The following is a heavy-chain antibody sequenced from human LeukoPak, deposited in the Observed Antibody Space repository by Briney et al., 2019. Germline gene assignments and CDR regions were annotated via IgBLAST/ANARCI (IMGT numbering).Heavy chain of an antibody. CDR3: VREVPGVMVAFDL. V-gene: IGHV3-7*04. CDR1: GFNISPYW. J-gene: IGHJ3*01. D-gene: IGHD3-10*01. Sequence: PGGSLRLSCAASGFNISPYWMSWVRQAPGKGLERVANIHKDGSAKYYVDAVKGRFTISRDNAKESLYLRVSDLRADDTAVYYCVREVPGVMVAFDLWGQGTMVTVSS. CDR2: IHKDGSAK.